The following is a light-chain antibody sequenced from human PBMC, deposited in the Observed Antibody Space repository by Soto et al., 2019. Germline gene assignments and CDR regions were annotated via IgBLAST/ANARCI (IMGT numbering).Light chain of an antibody. CDR2: VGTGGIVG. Sequence: QLVLTQPPSASASLGASVTLTCTLSSGYSNYKVDWYQQRPGKGPRFVMRVGTGGIVGSKGDGIPDRFSVLGSGLNRYLTIKNIQEEDESDYHCGADHASGSNFLVVFGGGTKVTVL. V-gene: IGLV9-49*01. J-gene: IGLJ2*01. CDR3: GADHASGSNFLVV. CDR1: SGYSNYK.